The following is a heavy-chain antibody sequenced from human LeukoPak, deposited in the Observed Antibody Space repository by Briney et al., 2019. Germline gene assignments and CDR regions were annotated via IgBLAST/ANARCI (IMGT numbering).Heavy chain of an antibody. Sequence: PSQTLSLTCAVSGGSISSGGYSWNWIRQPPGKGLEWIGYIYNSGSTSYNPSLKSRVTMSVDTSKNQFSLKLSSVTAADTTVYYCARIWGSWDAFDIWGQGTMVTVSS. D-gene: IGHD3-16*01. CDR1: GGSISSGGYS. J-gene: IGHJ3*02. V-gene: IGHV4-30-4*07. CDR3: ARIWGSWDAFDI. CDR2: IYNSGST.